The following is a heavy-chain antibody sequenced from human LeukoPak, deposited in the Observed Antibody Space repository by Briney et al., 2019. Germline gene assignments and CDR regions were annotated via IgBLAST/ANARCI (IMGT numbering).Heavy chain of an antibody. Sequence: EASVKVSCKASGYTFTTYAMNWVRQAPGQGLEWMGWINTNTGNPTYAQGFTGRFVFSLDTSVSTAYLQISSLKAEDTAVYYCARLGEGTFGGVIVIPNGFDYWGQGTLVTVSS. D-gene: IGHD3-16*02. V-gene: IGHV7-4-1*02. J-gene: IGHJ4*02. CDR1: GYTFTTYA. CDR3: ARLGEGTFGGVIVIPNGFDY. CDR2: INTNTGNP.